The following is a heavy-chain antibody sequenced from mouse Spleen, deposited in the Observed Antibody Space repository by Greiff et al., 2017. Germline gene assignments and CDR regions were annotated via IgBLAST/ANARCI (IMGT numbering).Heavy chain of an antibody. J-gene: IGHJ3*01. Sequence: QVQLQQSGAELMKPGASVKISCKATGYTFSSYWIEWVKQRPGHGLEWIGEILPGSGSTNYNEKFKGKATFTADTSSNTAYMQLSSLTSEDSAVYYCARGTYYDYPYWGQGTLVTVSA. CDR3: ARGTYYDYPY. V-gene: IGHV1-9*01. CDR2: ILPGSGST. D-gene: IGHD2-4*01. CDR1: GYTFSSYW.